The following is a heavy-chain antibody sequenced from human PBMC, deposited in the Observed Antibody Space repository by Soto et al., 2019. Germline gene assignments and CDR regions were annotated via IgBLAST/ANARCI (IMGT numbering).Heavy chain of an antibody. J-gene: IGHJ6*02. CDR3: ARELTDATGVFGMDV. Sequence: QVQLQESGPGLVKPSQTLSLTCTVSGGSISSGDYYWTWIRQHPGKGLEWIGYIYDRRSTYYNPSLKSRLTISVDTSKNQFSLELSSVSAADTAVYDCARELTDATGVFGMDVWGQGTTVTVSS. CDR2: IYDRRST. CDR1: GGSISSGDYY. V-gene: IGHV4-31*03. D-gene: IGHD2-15*01.